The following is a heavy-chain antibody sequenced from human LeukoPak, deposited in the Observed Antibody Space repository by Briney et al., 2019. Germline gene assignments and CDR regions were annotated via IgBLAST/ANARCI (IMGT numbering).Heavy chain of an antibody. D-gene: IGHD2/OR15-2a*01. CDR2: IYTSGST. CDR3: ASTSMSPPRFDY. J-gene: IGHJ4*02. Sequence: SETLSLTCTVSGGSISSYYWSWIRQPAGKGLEWIGRIYTSGSTNYNPSLKSRVTMSVDTSKNQFSLKLSSVTAADTAVYYCASTSMSPPRFDYWGQGTLVTVSS. CDR1: GGSISSYY. V-gene: IGHV4-4*07.